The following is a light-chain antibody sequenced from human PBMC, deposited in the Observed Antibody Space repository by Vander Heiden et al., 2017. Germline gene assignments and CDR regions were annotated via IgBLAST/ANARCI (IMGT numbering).Light chain of an antibody. Sequence: DIQMTPSPSTLSASVGDRVTITCRASQSISSWLAWYQQKPGKAPKLLIYDASSLESGVPSRFSGSGSGTEFTLTIISLQPDDFATYYCQQENSFPSTFGQGTKVEIK. J-gene: IGKJ1*01. V-gene: IGKV1-5*01. CDR3: QQENSFPST. CDR1: QSISSW. CDR2: DAS.